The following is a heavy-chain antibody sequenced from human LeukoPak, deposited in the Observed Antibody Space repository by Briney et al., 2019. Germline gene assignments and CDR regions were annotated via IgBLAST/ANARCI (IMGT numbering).Heavy chain of an antibody. CDR3: TRGMLRQPPDY. V-gene: IGHV3-30-3*01. CDR1: GFTFNSYS. D-gene: IGHD3-10*02. Sequence: PGRSLRLSCAASGFTFNSYSMHWFRQAPGKGLEGVTAISDDETYKFYADSVKGRFTISRDNSKNTLYLQMNSLRVEDTAIYYCTRGMLRQPPDYWGQGMLVTVSS. J-gene: IGHJ4*02. CDR2: ISDDETYK.